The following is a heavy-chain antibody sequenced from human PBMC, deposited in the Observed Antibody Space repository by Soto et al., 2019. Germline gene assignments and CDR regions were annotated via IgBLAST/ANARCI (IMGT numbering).Heavy chain of an antibody. J-gene: IGHJ4*02. CDR2: VSTSGRST. Sequence: PGGSLRLSCSASGFIFSESTIYWVRQVPGKGLEAISAVSTSGRSTYYADSVKDRFTISRDNSKNTLFLQMGSLRPEDTAIYYCVKQEHGLDGAAFDYWGQGTQVTVYS. V-gene: IGHV3-64D*06. D-gene: IGHD3-16*01. CDR3: VKQEHGLDGAAFDY. CDR1: GFIFSEST.